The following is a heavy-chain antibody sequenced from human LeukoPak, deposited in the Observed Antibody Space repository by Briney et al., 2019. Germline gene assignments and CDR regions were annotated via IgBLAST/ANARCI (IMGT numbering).Heavy chain of an antibody. CDR1: GGSISSYY. Sequence: SETLSLTCTVSGGSISSYYWSWIRQPPGKRLEWIGYIYYSGSTNYNPSLKSRVTISVDTSKNQFSLKLSSVTAADTAVYYCAREDYYDSSGYYLDCWGQGTLVTVSS. CDR3: AREDYYDSSGYYLDC. CDR2: IYYSGST. J-gene: IGHJ4*02. V-gene: IGHV4-59*08. D-gene: IGHD3-22*01.